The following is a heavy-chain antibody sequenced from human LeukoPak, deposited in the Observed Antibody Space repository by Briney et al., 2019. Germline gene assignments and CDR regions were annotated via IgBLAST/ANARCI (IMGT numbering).Heavy chain of an antibody. CDR3: ARGDWNYYLGYYYYMDV. Sequence: ASVKVSCMASGYTFTSYDINWVRQATGQGLEWMGWMNPNSGNTGYAQKFQGRVTMTRNTSISIAYMELSSLRSEDTAVYYCARGDWNYYLGYYYYMDVWGKGTTITVSS. CDR1: GYTFTSYD. V-gene: IGHV1-8*01. D-gene: IGHD1-7*01. J-gene: IGHJ6*03. CDR2: MNPNSGNT.